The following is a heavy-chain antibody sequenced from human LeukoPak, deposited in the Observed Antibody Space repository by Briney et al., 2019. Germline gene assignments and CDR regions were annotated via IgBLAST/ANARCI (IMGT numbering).Heavy chain of an antibody. CDR3: AGIRGSSWHIFDY. CDR2: IYTSGST. J-gene: IGHJ4*02. D-gene: IGHD6-13*01. V-gene: IGHV4-4*09. Sequence: PSETLSLTCTVSGGSISSYYWSWIRQPPGKGLEWIGYIYTSGSTNYNPSLKSRVTISVDTSKNQFSLKLSSVTAADTAVYYCAGIRGSSWHIFDYWGQGTLVTVSS. CDR1: GGSISSYY.